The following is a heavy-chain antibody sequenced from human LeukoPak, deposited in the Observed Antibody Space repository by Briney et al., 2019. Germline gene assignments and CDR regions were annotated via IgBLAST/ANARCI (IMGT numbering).Heavy chain of an antibody. J-gene: IGHJ4*02. CDR1: GYTFTGYY. CDR2: INPNSGGT. CDR3: ARGQYDYVWGSYYY. V-gene: IGHV1-2*02. Sequence: ASVKVSCKASGYTFTGYYMHWGRQAPGQGLEWMGWINPNSGGTNYAQKFQGRVTMTRDTSISTAYMELSRLRSDDTAVYYCARGQYDYVWGSYYYWGQGTLVTVSS. D-gene: IGHD3-16*01.